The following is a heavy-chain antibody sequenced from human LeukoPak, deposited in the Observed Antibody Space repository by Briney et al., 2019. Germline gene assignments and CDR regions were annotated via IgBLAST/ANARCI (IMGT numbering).Heavy chain of an antibody. CDR2: IKQDGSEK. D-gene: IGHD3-22*01. CDR1: GFTFSSSA. Sequence: TGGSLRLSCAASGFTFSSSAVSWVRQAPGKGLEWVANIKQDGSEKYYVDSVKGRFTISRDNAKNSLYLQMNSLRAEDTAVYYCARDFFRRAYYYDSSGYGFDYWGQGTLVTVSS. V-gene: IGHV3-7*01. CDR3: ARDFFRRAYYYDSSGYGFDY. J-gene: IGHJ4*02.